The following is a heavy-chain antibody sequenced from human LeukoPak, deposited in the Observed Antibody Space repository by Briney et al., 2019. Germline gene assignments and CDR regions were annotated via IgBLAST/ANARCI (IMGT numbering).Heavy chain of an antibody. Sequence: GGSLRLSCAASGVTFSSNAMHWVRQAPGKGLEWVAVISYDGSNKYYADSVKGRFTISRDNSKNTLYLQMNSLRAEDTAVYYCARDSVGATNYFDYWGQGTLVTVSS. CDR1: GVTFSSNA. CDR2: ISYDGSNK. D-gene: IGHD1-26*01. CDR3: ARDSVGATNYFDY. J-gene: IGHJ4*02. V-gene: IGHV3-30-3*01.